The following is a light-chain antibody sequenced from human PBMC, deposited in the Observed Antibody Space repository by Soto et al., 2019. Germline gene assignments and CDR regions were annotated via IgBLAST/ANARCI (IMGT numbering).Light chain of an antibody. CDR1: QSVSSNY. Sequence: ESGLNQSPCTLSLSQGERATLSCRASQSVSSNYLAWYQQKPGQAPRLLISGASSRATGIPDRFSGSGSGTDFALTISRLEPEDSAVFYSQQYGTLQWTFGQGTKV. CDR3: QQYGTLQWT. V-gene: IGKV3-20*01. CDR2: GAS. J-gene: IGKJ1*01.